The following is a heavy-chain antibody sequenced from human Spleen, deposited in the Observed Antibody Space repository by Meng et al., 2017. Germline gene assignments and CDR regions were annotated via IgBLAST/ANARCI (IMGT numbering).Heavy chain of an antibody. CDR1: GDSINNFY. J-gene: IGHJ6*02. Sequence: SETLSLTCTVSGDSINNFYWNWIRQPPGKGLEWIGYISYSGSTNYNPSLKSRVTMSVDTSKNKLSLRLSSVTAADTAVYYCARWAEWGGMDVWGQGTTVTVSS. CDR3: ARWAEWGGMDV. V-gene: IGHV4-59*01. CDR2: ISYSGST. D-gene: IGHD3-3*01.